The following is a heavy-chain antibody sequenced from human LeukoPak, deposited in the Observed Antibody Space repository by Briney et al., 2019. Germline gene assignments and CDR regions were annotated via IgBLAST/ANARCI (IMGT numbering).Heavy chain of an antibody. J-gene: IGHJ4*02. CDR1: GFSFNSYD. Sequence: GGSLRLSCAASGFSFNSYDMHWVRQAPGEGLEWLSVISYDESNKEYEDSVKGRFTISRDNSKNTLSLQMKSLRPEDTAVYYCAKAAIIRGVVDGHYFDHWGQGALVTVSS. CDR2: ISYDESNK. D-gene: IGHD3-10*01. V-gene: IGHV3-30*18. CDR3: AKAAIIRGVVDGHYFDH.